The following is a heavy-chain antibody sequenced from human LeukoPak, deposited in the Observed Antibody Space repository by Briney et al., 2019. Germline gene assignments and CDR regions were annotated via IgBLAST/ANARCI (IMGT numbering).Heavy chain of an antibody. CDR2: ISSSGSTI. J-gene: IGHJ4*02. CDR3: ASAIAAAGTDFDY. V-gene: IGHV3-48*03. Sequence: GGSLRLSCAASGFTFSSYEMNWVRQAPGKGLEWVSYISSSGSTIYYADSVKGRFTISRDNAKNSLYLRMNSLRAEDTAVYYCASAIAAAGTDFDYWGQGTLVTVSS. D-gene: IGHD6-13*01. CDR1: GFTFSSYE.